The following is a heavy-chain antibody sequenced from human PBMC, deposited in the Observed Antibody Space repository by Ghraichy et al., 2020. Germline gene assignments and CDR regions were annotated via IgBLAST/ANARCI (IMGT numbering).Heavy chain of an antibody. V-gene: IGHV3-11*06. Sequence: GGSLRLSCAASGFIFEDYYMSWVRQAPGKGLEWISYISSRSSFTKYADSVKGRFTISRDNAGKSLYLQMNSLRVEDTAVYYCASCGQSYGYVPDYWGPGTLVTVSS. CDR1: GFIFEDYY. CDR3: ASCGQSYGYVPDY. D-gene: IGHD5-18*01. J-gene: IGHJ4*02. CDR2: ISSRSSFT.